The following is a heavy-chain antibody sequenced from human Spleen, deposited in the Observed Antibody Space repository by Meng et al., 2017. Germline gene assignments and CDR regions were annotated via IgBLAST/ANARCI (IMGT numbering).Heavy chain of an antibody. CDR1: VGSLSWYY. V-gene: IGHV4-34*01. J-gene: IGHJ5*02. CDR2: IHHSGST. D-gene: IGHD3-10*01. Sequence: HVRLKQCGAGLWKPAVTLALTLAVYVGSLSWYYRSRSRQPPGKGRELIGEIHHSGSTNYNPSLKSRVTISVDTSKNQFSLKLTSVTAADTAVYYCARGTYYSGSGTYSSWFDPWDQGTLVTVSS. CDR3: ARGTYYSGSGTYSSWFDP.